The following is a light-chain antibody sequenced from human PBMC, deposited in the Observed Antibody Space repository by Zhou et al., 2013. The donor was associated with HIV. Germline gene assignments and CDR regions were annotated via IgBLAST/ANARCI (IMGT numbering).Light chain of an antibody. V-gene: IGKV1-12*01. Sequence: DIQMTQSPSSVSASVGDRVTITCRASQDISNWLAWYQQKPGKAPKLLIYAASSLHSGVPSRFSGSGSGTDFTLTISSLQPDDFATYYCQQCKSYPYTFGQGTKLEIK. CDR2: AAS. CDR1: QDISNW. CDR3: QQCKSYPYT. J-gene: IGKJ2*01.